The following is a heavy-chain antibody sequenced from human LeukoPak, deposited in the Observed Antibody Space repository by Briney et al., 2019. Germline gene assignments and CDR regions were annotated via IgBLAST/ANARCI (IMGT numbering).Heavy chain of an antibody. J-gene: IGHJ4*02. Sequence: GGSLRLSCAASGFTFSSYSMNWVRQAPGKGLVLVSYISSSSSTIYYADSVKGRFTISRDNAKNSLYLQMNSLRAEDTAVYYCARDYYDSSGSPGIDYWGQGTLVTVSS. V-gene: IGHV3-48*01. CDR2: ISSSSSTI. CDR3: ARDYYDSSGSPGIDY. D-gene: IGHD3-22*01. CDR1: GFTFSSYS.